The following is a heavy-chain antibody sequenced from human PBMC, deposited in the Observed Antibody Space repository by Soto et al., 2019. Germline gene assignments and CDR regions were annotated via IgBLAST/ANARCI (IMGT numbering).Heavy chain of an antibody. J-gene: IGHJ6*02. CDR1: GFTVSSNY. Sequence: GGSLRLSCAASGFTVSSNYMSWVRQAPGKGLEWVSVIYSGGSTYYADSVKGRFTISRDNSKNTLYLQMNSLRAEDTAVYYCARLRGTYYDFWSGYTPSDGMDVWGQGTTVTVSS. V-gene: IGHV3-53*01. CDR2: IYSGGST. D-gene: IGHD3-3*01. CDR3: ARLRGTYYDFWSGYTPSDGMDV.